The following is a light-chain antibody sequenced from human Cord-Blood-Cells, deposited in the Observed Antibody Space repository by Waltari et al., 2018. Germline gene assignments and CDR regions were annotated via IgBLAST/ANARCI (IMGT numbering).Light chain of an antibody. CDR2: GAS. CDR3: QQYNNRPPIT. V-gene: IGKV3-15*01. Sequence: EIVMTQSPATLSVSPGERATLPCRASQSGSSNLAWYQQKPGQAPKLLIYGASTRATCIPSRFSGSVYRTGFTLTISSRQSEEFAVYYCQQYNNRPPITFGQGTRLAIK. CDR1: QSGSSN. J-gene: IGKJ5*01.